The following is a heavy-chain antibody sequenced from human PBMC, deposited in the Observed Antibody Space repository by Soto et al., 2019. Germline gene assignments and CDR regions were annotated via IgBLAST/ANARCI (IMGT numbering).Heavy chain of an antibody. CDR2: ISSSSSYI. CDR3: ARDLSSGWYYFDY. J-gene: IGHJ4*02. CDR1: GFTFSSYS. D-gene: IGHD6-19*01. Sequence: EVQLVESGGGLVKPGGSLRLSCAASGFTFSSYSMNWVRQAPGKGLEWVSSISSSSSYIYYADSVKGRFTISRDNAKNSLYLQMNSLRAEDTAVYYCARDLSSGWYYFDYWGQRTLVTVSS. V-gene: IGHV3-21*01.